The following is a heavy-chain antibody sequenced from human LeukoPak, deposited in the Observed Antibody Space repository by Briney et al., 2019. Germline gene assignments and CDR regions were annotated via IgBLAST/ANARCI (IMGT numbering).Heavy chain of an antibody. J-gene: IGHJ4*02. CDR3: VRNLAVAGTCFDS. Sequence: GGSLRLSCAASGFTFRNYWMSWVRQVPGTGLEWVANIKQDGSDRNYVTSVRGRFTISRDNAESSLYLQMNSLRAEDTAVYYCVRNLAVAGTCFDSWGQGTLVTVSS. D-gene: IGHD6-19*01. V-gene: IGHV3-7*03. CDR1: GFTFRNYW. CDR2: IKQDGSDR.